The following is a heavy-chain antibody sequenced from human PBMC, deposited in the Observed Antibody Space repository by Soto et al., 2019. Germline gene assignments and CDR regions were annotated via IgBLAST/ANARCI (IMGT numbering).Heavy chain of an antibody. V-gene: IGHV1-69*13. D-gene: IGHD2-15*01. J-gene: IGHJ4*02. CDR2: IIPMFDTP. CDR1: GGTFSSDS. Sequence: ASVKVSCKASGGTFSSDSFSWVRQAPGRGLEWMGGIIPMFDTPIYAQKFQDRVTITADESTSTAYMQLSSLRSGDTAVYYCARSGGLDRDFNYWGQGSLVTVSS. CDR3: ARSGGLDRDFNY.